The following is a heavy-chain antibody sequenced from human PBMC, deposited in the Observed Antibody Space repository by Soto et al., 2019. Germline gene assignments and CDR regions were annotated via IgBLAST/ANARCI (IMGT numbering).Heavy chain of an antibody. J-gene: IGHJ4*02. CDR3: ASEPSAVPALDY. CDR2: FNPNSGDT. CDR1: GYTFTAYS. D-gene: IGHD6-19*01. Sequence: ASVKVSCKASGYTFTAYSMHWVRQAPGQGLEWIGWFNPNSGDTVYAEKFQGRVTLTRDTSISTAYMELSSLRSDDTALYYCASEPSAVPALDYWRQGTLVTVSS. V-gene: IGHV1-2*02.